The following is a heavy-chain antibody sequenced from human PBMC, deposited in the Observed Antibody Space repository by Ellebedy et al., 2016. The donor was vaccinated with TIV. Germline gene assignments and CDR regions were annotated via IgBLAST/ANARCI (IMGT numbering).Heavy chain of an antibody. V-gene: IGHV4-59*01. D-gene: IGHD7-27*01. J-gene: IGHJ5*02. Sequence: PSETLSLTCTVSGGSISTYYWTWIRQPPGKGLEWIGYIYYSGSTSYNPSLKSRLTISVDTSKNQFSLKLNSGTAADTAVYYCARETDGDRFDPWGQGILVTVSS. CDR1: GGSISTYY. CDR2: IYYSGST. CDR3: ARETDGDRFDP.